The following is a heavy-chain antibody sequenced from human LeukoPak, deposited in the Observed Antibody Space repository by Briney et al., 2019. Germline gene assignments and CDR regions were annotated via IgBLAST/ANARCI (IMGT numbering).Heavy chain of an antibody. Sequence: KPSETLSLTCTVSGGSISSYYWSWIRQPPGKGLEWIGYIYYSGSTKYNPSLTSRVTISVDTSKSQFSLNLSSVTAADTAVYYCARADMATNPFDYWGQGTLVTVSS. CDR1: GGSISSYY. CDR2: IYYSGST. J-gene: IGHJ4*02. CDR3: ARADMATNPFDY. D-gene: IGHD5-24*01. V-gene: IGHV4-59*01.